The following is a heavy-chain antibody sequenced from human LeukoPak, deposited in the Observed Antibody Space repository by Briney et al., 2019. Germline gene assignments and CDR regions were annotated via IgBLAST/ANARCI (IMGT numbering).Heavy chain of an antibody. CDR1: AGSISSGGYY. J-gene: IGHJ6*03. Sequence: TLSLTCGVTAGSISSGGYYWSWIRQHPGKSLEWIGYIYYSGSTYYNPSLKSRVTISVDTSKNQFSLKLSSVTAADTAVYYCARGATKMTTVTPRPYYYMDVWGKGTTVTVSS. D-gene: IGHD4-11*01. CDR2: IYYSGST. V-gene: IGHV4-31*11. CDR3: ARGATKMTTVTPRPYYYMDV.